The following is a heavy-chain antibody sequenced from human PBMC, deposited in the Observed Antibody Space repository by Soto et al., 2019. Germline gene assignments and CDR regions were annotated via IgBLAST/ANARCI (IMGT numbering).Heavy chain of an antibody. CDR1: GFTFSSYG. V-gene: IGHV3-30*18. Sequence: QVQLVESGGGVVQPGRSLRLSCAASGFTFSSYGMHWVRQAPGKGLEWVAVISYDGSNKYYADSVKGRFTISRDNSKNTLYLQMNSLRAEDTAVYYCAKGSVRGSKWLRGWYFDLWGRGTLVTVSS. CDR2: ISYDGSNK. CDR3: AKGSVRGSKWLRGWYFDL. J-gene: IGHJ2*01. D-gene: IGHD5-12*01.